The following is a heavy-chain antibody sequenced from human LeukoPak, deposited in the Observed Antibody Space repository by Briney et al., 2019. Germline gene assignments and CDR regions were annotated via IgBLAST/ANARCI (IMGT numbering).Heavy chain of an antibody. CDR1: GYSFTSNY. J-gene: IGHJ4*02. CDR3: ARDQEAFDY. CDR2: IYPRDGST. V-gene: IGHV1-46*01. Sequence: ASVKVSCKASGYSFTSNYTHWVRQAPGQGLEWMGMIYPRDGSTSYAQKFQGRVTVTRDTSTSTVRMELSGLRSEDTAVYYCARDQEAFDYWGQGTLVTVSS.